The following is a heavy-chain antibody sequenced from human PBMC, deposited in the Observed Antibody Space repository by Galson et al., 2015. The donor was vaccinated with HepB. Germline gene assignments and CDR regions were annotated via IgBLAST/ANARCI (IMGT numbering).Heavy chain of an antibody. Sequence: QSGAEVKKPGESLRISCTGSGSSFPNYYMHWVRQAPGQGLEWMGVINPYAATTNYAQEFQGRVTMTGDPSTSTVYMDLSSLRPEDTAVYYCARALPGYCTNGLCYNRPTSRFDFWGRGTRVTVSP. J-gene: IGHJ4*02. CDR3: ARALPGYCTNGLCYNRPTSRFDF. CDR1: GSSFPNYY. D-gene: IGHD2-8*01. CDR2: INPYAATT. V-gene: IGHV1-46*01.